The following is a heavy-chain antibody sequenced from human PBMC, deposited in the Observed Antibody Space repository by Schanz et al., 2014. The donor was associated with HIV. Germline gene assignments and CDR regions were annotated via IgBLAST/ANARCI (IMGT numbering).Heavy chain of an antibody. D-gene: IGHD4-17*01. CDR2: ISDTGTTT. CDR1: DFTLTGYS. Sequence: VQLVESGGRLVRPGESLTLSCITSDFTLTGYSMTWIRQAPGKGLEWVSYISDTGTTTYYADSVNGRFTISRDNAKNSMFLQMNSLRGEDTAVYYCAKSRGDSWPYGMDVWGQGTTVTVSS. J-gene: IGHJ6*02. V-gene: IGHV3-11*01. CDR3: AKSRGDSWPYGMDV.